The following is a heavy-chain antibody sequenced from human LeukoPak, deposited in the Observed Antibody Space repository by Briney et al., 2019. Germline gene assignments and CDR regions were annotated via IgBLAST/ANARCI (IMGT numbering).Heavy chain of an antibody. CDR2: ISYDGSNK. CDR3: AKQWELGY. D-gene: IGHD1-26*01. V-gene: IGHV3-30*18. Sequence: GGSLRLSCAASGFTFSSYGMHWVRQAPGKGLEWVAVISYDGSNKYYADSVKGRFTISRDNSKNTLYLQMNSLRAEDTAVYYCAKQWELGYWGQGTLVTVSS. CDR1: GFTFSSYG. J-gene: IGHJ4*02.